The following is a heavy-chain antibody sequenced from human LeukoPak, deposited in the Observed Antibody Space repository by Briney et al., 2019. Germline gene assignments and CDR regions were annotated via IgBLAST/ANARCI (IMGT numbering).Heavy chain of an antibody. Sequence: GMDWVRQAPGXGLEGXAVISYYAINKYYADSVKGRFTISRDNSKNTLYLQMNSLRAEDTAVYYCVKDVSYDSSGYHDVSLDYWGQGTLVTVSS. D-gene: IGHD3-22*01. CDR3: VKDVSYDSSGYHDVSLDY. CDR1: G. CDR2: ISYYAINK. V-gene: IGHV3-30*18. J-gene: IGHJ4*02.